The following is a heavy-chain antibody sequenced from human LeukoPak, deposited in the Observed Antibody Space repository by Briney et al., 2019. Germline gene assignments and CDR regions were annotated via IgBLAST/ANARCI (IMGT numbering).Heavy chain of an antibody. D-gene: IGHD1-26*01. CDR3: AKYSEVCSGSPVTRCGMDV. CDR2: ISGSGGST. Sequence: PGGSLRLSCAASGFTFSSYAMSWVRQAPGKGLEWVSAISGSGGSTYYADSVKGRFTISRDNSKNTLYLQMNSLRAEDTAVYYCAKYSEVCSGSPVTRCGMDVWGQGTTVTVSS. J-gene: IGHJ6*02. CDR1: GFTFSSYA. V-gene: IGHV3-23*01.